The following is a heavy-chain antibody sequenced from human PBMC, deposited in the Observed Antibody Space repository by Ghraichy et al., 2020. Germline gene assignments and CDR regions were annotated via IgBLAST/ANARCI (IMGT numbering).Heavy chain of an antibody. V-gene: IGHV3-21*01. Sequence: GSLRLSCAASGFTFSSYSMNWVRQAPGKGLEWVSSISSSSSYIYYADSVKGRFTISRDNAKNSLYLQMNSLRAEDTAVYYCARSYGIAARHFYFDYWGQGTLVTVSS. J-gene: IGHJ4*02. D-gene: IGHD6-6*01. CDR2: ISSSSSYI. CDR1: GFTFSSYS. CDR3: ARSYGIAARHFYFDY.